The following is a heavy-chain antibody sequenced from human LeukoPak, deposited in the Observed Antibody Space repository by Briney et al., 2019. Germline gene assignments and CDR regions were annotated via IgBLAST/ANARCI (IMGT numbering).Heavy chain of an antibody. J-gene: IGHJ4*02. CDR1: GFTFSSYA. D-gene: IGHD5-18*01. CDR2: IKQDGSEK. CDR3: ARDKEYSYGYGYFDY. Sequence: GGSLRLSCAASGFTFSSYAMNWVRQAPGKGLEWVASIKQDGSEKYYVDSVKGRFTISRDNAKNSLYLQMNSLRAEDTAVYYCARDKEYSYGYGYFDYWGQGTLVTVSS. V-gene: IGHV3-7*01.